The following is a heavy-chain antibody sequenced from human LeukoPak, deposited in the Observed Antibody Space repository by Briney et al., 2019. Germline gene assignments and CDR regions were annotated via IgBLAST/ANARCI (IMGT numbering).Heavy chain of an antibody. Sequence: GGSLRLSCVASGFTFGKYWMSWVRQAPGKGLEWVANIKLDGSKKNYVDSVKGRFTISRDNARNSLYLQMNSLRAEDTAVYYCATPLDYYDSSGYHQGGDWGQGTLVTVSS. CDR3: ATPLDYYDSSGYHQGGD. CDR1: GFTFGKYW. D-gene: IGHD3-22*01. V-gene: IGHV3-7*03. J-gene: IGHJ4*02. CDR2: IKLDGSKK.